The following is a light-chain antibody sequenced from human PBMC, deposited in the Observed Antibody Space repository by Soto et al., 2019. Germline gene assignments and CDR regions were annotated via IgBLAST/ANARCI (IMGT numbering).Light chain of an antibody. Sequence: EIVMTQSPATLSVSPGERATLSCRASQSVSSSYLAWYQQKPGQAPRLVVYGASSRATGVPDRFSASGSGTDFTLTISRLEPEDFAVYYCQQYAKAPLTFGQGTKVDI. J-gene: IGKJ1*01. CDR2: GAS. CDR1: QSVSSSY. V-gene: IGKV3-20*01. CDR3: QQYAKAPLT.